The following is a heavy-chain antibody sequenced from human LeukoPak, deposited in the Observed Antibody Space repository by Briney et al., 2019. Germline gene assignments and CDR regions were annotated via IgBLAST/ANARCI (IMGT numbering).Heavy chain of an antibody. J-gene: IGHJ3*02. Sequence: PSETLSLTCTVSGDSITNYFWSWIRQPPGKGLEWIGCIYHSGSTYYNPSLKSRVTISLDTSKNQFSLKLSSVTAADTAVYYCARHGGKNYDFWSGFYPGDAFDIWGQGTMVTVSS. V-gene: IGHV4-59*08. CDR3: ARHGGKNYDFWSGFYPGDAFDI. D-gene: IGHD3-3*01. CDR1: GDSITNYF. CDR2: IYHSGST.